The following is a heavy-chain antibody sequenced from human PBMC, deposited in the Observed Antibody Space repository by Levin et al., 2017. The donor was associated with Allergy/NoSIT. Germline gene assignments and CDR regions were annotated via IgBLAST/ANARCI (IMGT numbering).Heavy chain of an antibody. Sequence: KISCKASGGTFSNYTISWVRQAPRQGLEWMGGIIPIFGTANYAQKFQGRVTITADKSTSTAYMELSSLRSEDTAVYYCARVVTIFGVARLGYYYYYMDVWGKGTTVTVSS. D-gene: IGHD3-3*01. V-gene: IGHV1-69*06. J-gene: IGHJ6*03. CDR2: IIPIFGTA. CDR3: ARVVTIFGVARLGYYYYYMDV. CDR1: GGTFSNYT.